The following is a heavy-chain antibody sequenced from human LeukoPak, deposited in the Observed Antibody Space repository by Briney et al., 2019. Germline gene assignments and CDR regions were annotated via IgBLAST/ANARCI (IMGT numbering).Heavy chain of an antibody. CDR3: ARIHGYNWNYSY. Sequence: ASVKVSCKASGYTFTSYDINWVRQATGQGLEWMGWMNPNSGNTGYAQKFQGRVTMTRDTSISTAYMELSRLRSDDTAVYYCARIHGYNWNYSYWGQGTLVTVSS. V-gene: IGHV1-8*01. D-gene: IGHD1-7*01. CDR2: MNPNSGNT. CDR1: GYTFTSYD. J-gene: IGHJ4*02.